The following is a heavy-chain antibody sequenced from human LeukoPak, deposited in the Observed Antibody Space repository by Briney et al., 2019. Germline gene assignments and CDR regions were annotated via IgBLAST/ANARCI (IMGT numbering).Heavy chain of an antibody. CDR1: GFTFSNYG. CDR2: ISGSGGST. D-gene: IGHD3-22*01. V-gene: IGHV3-23*01. J-gene: IGHJ4*02. CDR3: AKDHYDSSGYPFDY. Sequence: GGSLRLSCAASGFTFSNYGMNWVRQAPGKGLEWVSVISGSGGSTYYADSVKGRFTISRDNSKNTLYLQMNSLRAEDTAVYYCAKDHYDSSGYPFDYWGQGTLVTVSS.